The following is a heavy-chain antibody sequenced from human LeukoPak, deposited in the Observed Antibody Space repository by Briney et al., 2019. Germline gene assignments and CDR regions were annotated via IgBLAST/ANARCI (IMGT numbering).Heavy chain of an antibody. Sequence: SGTLSLTCAVSGGFISSNSWWSWVRQSPGKGLEWIGEIYHSGSATYNPSLKSRVTISLDTSRNQFSLKLNSVTAADTAVYYCAKSNGYGLVDIWGQGTMVTVSS. D-gene: IGHD3-10*01. CDR2: IYHSGSA. CDR3: AKSNGYGLVDI. J-gene: IGHJ3*02. V-gene: IGHV4-4*02. CDR1: GGFISSNSW.